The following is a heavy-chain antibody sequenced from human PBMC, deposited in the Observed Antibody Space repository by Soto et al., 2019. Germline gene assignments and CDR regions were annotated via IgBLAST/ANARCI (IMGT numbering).Heavy chain of an antibody. CDR3: ARGDSTDCSNGVCSFFYNHDMDA. V-gene: IGHV1-2*04. J-gene: IGHJ6*02. D-gene: IGHD2-8*01. CDR1: GYSFTDYH. Sequence: AASVKVSCKASGYSFTDYHIHWVRQAPGQGLEWLGRINPKSGGTSTAQKFQGWVTMTTDTSISTASMELTRLTSDDTAIYYCARGDSTDCSNGVCSFFYNHDMDAWG. CDR2: INPKSGGT.